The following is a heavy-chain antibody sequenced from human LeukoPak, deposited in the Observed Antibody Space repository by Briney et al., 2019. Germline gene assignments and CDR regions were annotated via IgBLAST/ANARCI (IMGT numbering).Heavy chain of an antibody. CDR1: GFRFSSYW. CDR2: IKKDGSEK. J-gene: IGHJ6*02. V-gene: IGHV3-7*01. CDR3: ARWVTAIYYYGMDV. Sequence: GGSLRLSCAASGFRFSSYWMSWVRQAPGKGLEWVANIKKDGSEKDYVDSVKGRFIISRDNAKNSLYLQMNSLRAEDTAVYYCARWVTAIYYYGMDVWGQGTTVTVSS. D-gene: IGHD2-21*02.